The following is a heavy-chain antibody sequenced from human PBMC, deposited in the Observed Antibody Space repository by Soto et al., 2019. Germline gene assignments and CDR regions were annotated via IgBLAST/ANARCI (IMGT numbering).Heavy chain of an antibody. CDR2: IKEDGSEK. J-gene: IGHJ4*02. D-gene: IGHD3-22*01. V-gene: IGHV3-7*01. Sequence: EVQLVESGGGLVQPGGSLRLSCAVSGFTFRNHWMNWVRQAPGKGLEWVANIKEDGSEKYDVDSVKGRFTISRDNAKNSLYLQMNSLRAEDTAVYYCARVSYYYDVSGYYADYWGQGALVTVSS. CDR1: GFTFRNHW. CDR3: ARVSYYYDVSGYYADY.